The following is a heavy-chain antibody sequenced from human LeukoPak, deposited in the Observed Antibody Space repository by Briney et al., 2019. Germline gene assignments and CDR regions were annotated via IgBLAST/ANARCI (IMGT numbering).Heavy chain of an antibody. CDR2: IYYSGST. D-gene: IGHD5-12*01. Sequence: SETLSLTCTASGGSISSYYWSWIRQPPGKGLEWIGYIYYSGSTNYNPSLKSRVTISVDTSKNQFSLKLSSVTAADTAVYYCARGRRATRSKWPHMDVWGKGTTVTVSS. CDR1: GGSISSYY. V-gene: IGHV4-59*01. CDR3: ARGRRATRSKWPHMDV. J-gene: IGHJ6*03.